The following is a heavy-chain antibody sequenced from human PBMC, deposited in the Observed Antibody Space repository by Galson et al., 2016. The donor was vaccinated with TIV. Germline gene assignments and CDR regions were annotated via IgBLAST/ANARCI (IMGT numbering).Heavy chain of an antibody. CDR3: AKGTGYALRKNYFDQ. V-gene: IGHV1-69*13. Sequence: SVKVSCKVSGGIFRRQAISWVRQAPGQGLEWMGGIIAIFGTTDYAQKFQGRFTITADESTSTVYMELSSLRSEDTAVFYCAKGTGYALRKNYFDQWGQGTLVTVSS. D-gene: IGHD5-12*01. J-gene: IGHJ5*02. CDR1: GGIFRRQA. CDR2: IIAIFGTT.